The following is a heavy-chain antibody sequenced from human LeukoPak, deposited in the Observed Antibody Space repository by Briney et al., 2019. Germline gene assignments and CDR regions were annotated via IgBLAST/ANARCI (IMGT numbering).Heavy chain of an antibody. Sequence: SETPSLTCSVSGGSINSYYWQWIRQPPGKGLEWIGYIAYNGNTNYSPSLKSRLTLSVDTSKNQFFLRLRSVTAADTAVYYCARAGSSGWYGEYWGQGTLVTVSS. CDR3: ARAGSSGWYGEY. CDR1: GGSINSYY. CDR2: IAYNGNT. V-gene: IGHV4-59*01. D-gene: IGHD6-19*01. J-gene: IGHJ4*02.